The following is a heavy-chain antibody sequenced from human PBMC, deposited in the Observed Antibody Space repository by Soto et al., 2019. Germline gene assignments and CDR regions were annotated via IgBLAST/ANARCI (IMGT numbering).Heavy chain of an antibody. J-gene: IGHJ6*03. Sequence: QVQLVQSGAEVKKPGASVKVSCKASGYNFITYDINWVRQATGQGLEWMGWMNPISGNTGYAQKFEGRVTMTRDTSISTAFMELTSLTSEDTAVFYCARAPTSPVNNNYDHMDVWGDGTTVTVSS. CDR1: GYNFITYD. V-gene: IGHV1-8*02. CDR3: ARAPTSPVNNNYDHMDV. CDR2: MNPISGNT. D-gene: IGHD4-17*01.